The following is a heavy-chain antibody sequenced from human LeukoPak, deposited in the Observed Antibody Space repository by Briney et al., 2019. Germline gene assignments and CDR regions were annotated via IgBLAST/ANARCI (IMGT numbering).Heavy chain of an antibody. CDR2: IYTSGST. CDR3: ARLVAGDYDFWSGYYSNYYYYMDV. J-gene: IGHJ6*03. Sequence: SETLSLTCTVSGGSISSYYWSWIRQPPGKGLEWIGYIYTSGSTNYNPSLKSRVTISVDTSKNQFSLKLSSVTAADTAVYYCARLVAGDYDFWSGYYSNYYYYMDVWGKGTTVTASS. D-gene: IGHD3-3*01. CDR1: GGSISSYY. V-gene: IGHV4-4*09.